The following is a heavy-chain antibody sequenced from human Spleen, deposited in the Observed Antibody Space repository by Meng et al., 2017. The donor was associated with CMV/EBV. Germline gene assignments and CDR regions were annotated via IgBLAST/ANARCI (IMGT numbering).Heavy chain of an antibody. CDR1: GGSISSYY. CDR2: IYYSGST. J-gene: IGHJ6*02. CDR3: ARDRGYCSSTSCYYYGMDV. V-gene: IGHV4-59*01. D-gene: IGHD2-2*01. Sequence: SETLSLTCTVSGGSISSYYWSWIRQPPGKGLEWIVYIYYSGSTNYNPSLKSRVTISVDTSKNQFSLKLSSVTAADTAVYYCARDRGYCSSTSCYYYGMDVWGQGTTVTVSS.